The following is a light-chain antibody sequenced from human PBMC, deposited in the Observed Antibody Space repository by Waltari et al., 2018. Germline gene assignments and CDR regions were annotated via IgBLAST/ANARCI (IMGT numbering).Light chain of an antibody. CDR1: QSIGSVF. Sequence: DIVLTQSPGTLSLSPGERATLSCRASQSIGSVFLAWYQQKPGQAPRLLIYGASTRATGIPDRVSGGGSGTDFTLTISRLEPEDFAVYYCQQYGTSPATFGQGTKVEIK. J-gene: IGKJ1*01. V-gene: IGKV3-20*01. CDR2: GAS. CDR3: QQYGTSPAT.